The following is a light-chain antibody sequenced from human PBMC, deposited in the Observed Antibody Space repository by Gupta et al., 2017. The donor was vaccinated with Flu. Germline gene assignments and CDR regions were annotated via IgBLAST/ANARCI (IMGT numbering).Light chain of an antibody. J-gene: IGKJ1*01. V-gene: IGKV2-28*01. CDR1: RSLLHSNGNNY. CDR3: MQALQSPPT. CDR2: LGS. Sequence: VPPGNPAAIACRSSRSLLHSNGNNYLDWYLQKPGQTLQLLNDLGSIRAAGVPDRFSGSGSGTDFTLKISGVEAEDVGVYYCMQALQSPPTFGQGTKVEIK.